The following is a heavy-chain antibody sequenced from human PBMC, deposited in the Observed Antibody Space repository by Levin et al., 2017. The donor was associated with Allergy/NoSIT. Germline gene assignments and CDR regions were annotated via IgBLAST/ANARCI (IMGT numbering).Heavy chain of an antibody. CDR3: ARIAKRDYTNFYNGMDV. V-gene: IGHV4-34*01. Sequence: PSETLSLTCAVSGGSLSGYYWTWIRQIPGKGLEWLGEINHSGNTNYNPSLTSRVTISVDTSKNHFSLRRNSVTAADTAVYFCARIAKRDYTNFYNGMDVWGQGTTVTVSS. CDR2: INHSGNT. CDR1: GGSLSGYY. J-gene: IGHJ6*02. D-gene: IGHD3-3*01.